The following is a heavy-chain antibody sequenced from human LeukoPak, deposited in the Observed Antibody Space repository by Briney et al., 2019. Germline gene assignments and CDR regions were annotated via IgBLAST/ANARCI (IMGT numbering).Heavy chain of an antibody. Sequence: GGSLRLSCAASGFTVSSNYMSWVRQAPGRGLEWVSVIYSGGSTYYADSVKGRFTISRDNSKNTLYLQMNSLRAEDTAVYYCAREMWDSYGYVDYWGQGTLVTVSS. D-gene: IGHD5-18*01. V-gene: IGHV3-66*01. CDR1: GFTVSSNY. CDR3: AREMWDSYGYVDY. J-gene: IGHJ4*02. CDR2: IYSGGST.